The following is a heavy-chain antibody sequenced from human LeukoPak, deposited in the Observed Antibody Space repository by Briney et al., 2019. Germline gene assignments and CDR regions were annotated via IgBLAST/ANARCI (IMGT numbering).Heavy chain of an antibody. V-gene: IGHV1-69*04. D-gene: IGHD5-24*01. CDR3: ARDGGWLQTQNHYYYHGMDV. CDR1: GGTFGTYA. Sequence: GASVKVSCKASGGTFGTYAITWVRQAPGQGLEWMGRILPIFDMANYAQKFQGRVTITADKSTRTAYMELSSLRSDDTAVYYCARDGGWLQTQNHYYYHGMDVWGQGTTVTVSS. CDR2: ILPIFDMA. J-gene: IGHJ6*02.